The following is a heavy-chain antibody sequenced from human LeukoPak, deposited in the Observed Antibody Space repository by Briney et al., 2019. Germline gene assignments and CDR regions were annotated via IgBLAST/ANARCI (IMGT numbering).Heavy chain of an antibody. V-gene: IGHV4-30-4*01. CDR2: IYYSGST. D-gene: IGHD3-3*01. CDR3: ARSNYYDFWSGYGMDV. Sequence: SQTLSLTCTVSGGSISSGDYHWSWIRQPPGKGLEWIGYIYYSGSTYYNPSLKSRVTISVDTSKNQFSLKLSSVTAADTAVYYCARSNYYDFWSGYGMDVWGQGTTVTVSS. J-gene: IGHJ6*02. CDR1: GGSISSGDYH.